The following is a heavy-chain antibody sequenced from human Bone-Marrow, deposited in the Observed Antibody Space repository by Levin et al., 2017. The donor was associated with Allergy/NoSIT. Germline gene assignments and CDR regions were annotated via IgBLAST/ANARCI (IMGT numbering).Heavy chain of an antibody. D-gene: IGHD1-1*01. CDR1: GFIFSSYG. CDR2: IWYDGSNK. V-gene: IGHV3-33*01. Sequence: LSLTCAASGFIFSSYGMHWVRQAPCKGLEWVTVIWYDGSNKYYADSVKGRFSISRDNSKNTLYLQMNSLRAEDTAVYYCARGVGDNWNDVDFDYWGQGTLVTVSS. CDR3: ARGVGDNWNDVDFDY. J-gene: IGHJ4*02.